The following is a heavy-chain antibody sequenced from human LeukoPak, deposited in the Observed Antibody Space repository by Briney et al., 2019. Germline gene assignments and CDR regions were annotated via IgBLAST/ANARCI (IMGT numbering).Heavy chain of an antibody. V-gene: IGHV3-13*01. Sequence: GGSLRLSCAASGSTFSSYDLHWVRQATGKGLEWVSAIGPTGDTYYAGSVKGRFTISRENARNSLYLQMNSLRAGDTAVYYCGRDLCSGGRCYIDYWGRGTLVTVSS. J-gene: IGHJ4*02. CDR1: GSTFSSYD. D-gene: IGHD2-15*01. CDR2: IGPTGDT. CDR3: GRDLCSGGRCYIDY.